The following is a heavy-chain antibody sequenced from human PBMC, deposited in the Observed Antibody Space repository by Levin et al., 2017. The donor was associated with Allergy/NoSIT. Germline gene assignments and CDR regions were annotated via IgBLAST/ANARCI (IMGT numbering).Heavy chain of an antibody. CDR1: GFTFSSYG. V-gene: IGHV3-30*18. CDR2: ISYDGSNK. D-gene: IGHD6-13*01. Sequence: GESLKISCAASGFTFSSYGMHWVRQAPGKGLEWVAVISYDGSNKYYADSVKGRFTISRDNSKNTLYLQMNSLRAEDTAVYYCAKDLGGAAAGCLDYWGQGTLVTVSS. CDR3: AKDLGGAAAGCLDY. J-gene: IGHJ4*02.